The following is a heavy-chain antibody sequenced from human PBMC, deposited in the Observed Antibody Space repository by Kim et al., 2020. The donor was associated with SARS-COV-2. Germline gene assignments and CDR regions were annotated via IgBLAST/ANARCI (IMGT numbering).Heavy chain of an antibody. CDR1: GFTFSSYA. D-gene: IGHD3-22*01. J-gene: IGHJ4*02. CDR3: AKGPFYDSSGYYYDPDFDY. CDR2: ISGSGGST. V-gene: IGHV3-23*01. Sequence: GGSLRLSCAASGFTFSSYAMSWVRQAPGKGLEWVSAISGSGGSTYYADSVKGRFTISRDNSKNTLYLQMNSLRAEDTAVYYCAKGPFYDSSGYYYDPDFDYWGQGTLVTVSS.